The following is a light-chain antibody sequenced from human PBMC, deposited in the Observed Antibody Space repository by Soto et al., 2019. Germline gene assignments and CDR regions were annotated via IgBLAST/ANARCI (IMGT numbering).Light chain of an antibody. CDR2: DAS. CDR1: QSVSSY. CDR3: QQRRNWPPVT. V-gene: IGKV3-11*01. Sequence: EIVLTQSPATLSLSPGERATLSCMASQSVSSYLAWYQQKPGQAPRLLIYDASNRATGIPARFSGSGSGTDFTLTISSLDPEDFGVYYCQQRRNWPPVTFGGGTKVDIK. J-gene: IGKJ4*01.